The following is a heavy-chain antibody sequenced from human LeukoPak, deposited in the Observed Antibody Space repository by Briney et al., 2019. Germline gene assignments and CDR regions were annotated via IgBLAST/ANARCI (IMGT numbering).Heavy chain of an antibody. D-gene: IGHD2-2*01. J-gene: IGHJ3*01. Sequence: GGSLGLSCAASGFTFRSNAMSWVRQAPGRGLEWVAGISDSGHATYYSDSVKGRFTISRDDSKNTLYLQMNSLTAEDTAVYYCAKGRRTLDAFDLWGQGTMVTVSS. CDR1: GFTFRSNA. CDR2: ISDSGHAT. CDR3: AKGRRTLDAFDL. V-gene: IGHV3-23*01.